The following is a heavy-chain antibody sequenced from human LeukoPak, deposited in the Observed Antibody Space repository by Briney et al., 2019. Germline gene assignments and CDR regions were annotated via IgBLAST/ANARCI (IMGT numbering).Heavy chain of an antibody. D-gene: IGHD5-24*01. CDR3: ARYARVKGADGRKWYFDL. Sequence: SETLSLTCTVSGGSISSGSYYWSWIRQPAGKGLEWIGYIYDSGSTHYNPSLKSRLTISVDTSKNTFSPKLCSLTAAPTAMYYCARYARVKGADGRKWYFDLWGRGTLVTVSS. CDR1: GGSISSGSYY. V-gene: IGHV4-61*10. J-gene: IGHJ2*01. CDR2: IYDSGST.